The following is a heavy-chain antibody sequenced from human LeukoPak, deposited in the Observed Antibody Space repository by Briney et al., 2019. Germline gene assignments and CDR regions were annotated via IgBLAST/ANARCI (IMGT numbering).Heavy chain of an antibody. CDR2: ISSSSSYI. V-gene: IGHV3-21*01. CDR1: GFTFSSYS. CDR3: ARAISGYDILTGPLGV. D-gene: IGHD3-9*01. Sequence: GGSLRLSCAASGFTFSSYSMNWVRQAPGKGLEWVSSISSSSSYIYYADSVKGRFTISRDNAKNSLYLQMNSLRAEDTAVYYCARAISGYDILTGPLGVWGQGTTVTVSS. J-gene: IGHJ6*02.